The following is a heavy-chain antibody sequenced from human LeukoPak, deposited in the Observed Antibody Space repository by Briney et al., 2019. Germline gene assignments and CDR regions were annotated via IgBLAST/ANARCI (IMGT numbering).Heavy chain of an antibody. CDR3: AKGLLGYCSGGCDY. D-gene: IGHD2-15*01. CDR2: IWSDGIKT. V-gene: IGHV3-33*06. CDR1: GFTFSSFG. J-gene: IGHJ4*02. Sequence: GGSLRLSCAASGFTFSSFGIHWVRQAPGKGLEWVAVIWSDGIKTYYGDSVKGRFTISRDTSRDTVYLQMNSLRAEDTAVYYCAKGLLGYCSGGCDYWGQGTLVTVSS.